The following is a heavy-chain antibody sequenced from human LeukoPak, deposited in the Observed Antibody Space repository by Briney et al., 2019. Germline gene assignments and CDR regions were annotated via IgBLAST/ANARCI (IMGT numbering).Heavy chain of an antibody. Sequence: SETPSLTCAVYGGSFSGYYWSWIRQPPGKGLEWIGEINHSGSTNYNPSLKSRVTISVDTSKNQFSLKLSSVTAADTAVYYCARSSLAVAGARYFDYWGQGTLVTVSS. CDR1: GGSFSGYY. V-gene: IGHV4-34*01. D-gene: IGHD6-19*01. CDR3: ARSSLAVAGARYFDY. CDR2: INHSGST. J-gene: IGHJ4*02.